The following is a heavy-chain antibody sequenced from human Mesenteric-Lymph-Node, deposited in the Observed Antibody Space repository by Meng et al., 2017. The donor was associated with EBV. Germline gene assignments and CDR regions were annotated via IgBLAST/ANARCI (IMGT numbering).Heavy chain of an antibody. J-gene: IGHJ2*01. CDR1: GDSVSSSSAA. Sequence: QVQLQQSGPGLVKPSXXLXLTXVISGDSVSSSSAAWTWIRQCPSRGLEWLGRTYYRSKWYNDYAVFVKSRITINPDTSKNQFSLQLNSVTPEDTAVYYCARGATSVFDLWGRGTLVTVSS. CDR3: ARGATSVFDL. CDR2: TYYRSKWYN. V-gene: IGHV6-1*01.